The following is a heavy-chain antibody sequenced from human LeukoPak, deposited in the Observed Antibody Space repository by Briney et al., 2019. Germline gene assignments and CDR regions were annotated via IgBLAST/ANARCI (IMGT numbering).Heavy chain of an antibody. V-gene: IGHV3-48*04. CDR1: GFTFSSYW. CDR3: ARDGNYYDSSGYSVYYFDY. CDR2: ISSSGSTI. J-gene: IGHJ4*02. D-gene: IGHD3-22*01. Sequence: GGSLRLSCAASGFTFSSYWMNWVRQAPGKGLEWVSYISSSGSTIYYADSVKGRFTISRDNAKNSLYLQMNSLRAEDTAVYYCARDGNYYDSSGYSVYYFDYWGQGTLVTVSS.